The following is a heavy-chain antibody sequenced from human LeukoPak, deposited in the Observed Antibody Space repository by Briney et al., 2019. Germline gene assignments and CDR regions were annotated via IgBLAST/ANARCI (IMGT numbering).Heavy chain of an antibody. J-gene: IGHJ4*02. D-gene: IGHD3-22*01. CDR1: GGTFISYA. V-gene: IGHV1-69*13. CDR2: IIPIFGTA. Sequence: GASVKVSCKASGGTFISYAISWVRQAPGQGLEWMGGIIPIFGTANYAQKFQGRVTITADESTCTAYMELSSLRSEDTAVYYCARGAADYYDSSGYLFDYWGQGTLVTVSS. CDR3: ARGAADYYDSSGYLFDY.